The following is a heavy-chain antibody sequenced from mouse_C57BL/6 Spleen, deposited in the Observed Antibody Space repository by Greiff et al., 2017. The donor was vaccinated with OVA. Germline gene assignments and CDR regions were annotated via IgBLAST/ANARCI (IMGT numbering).Heavy chain of an antibody. V-gene: IGHV1-54*01. CDR3: ARFRFDY. J-gene: IGHJ2*01. Sequence: VKLMESGAELVRPGTSVKVSCKASGYAFTNYLIEWVKQRPGQGLEWIGVINPGSGGTNYNEKFKGKATLTADKSSSTAYMQLSSLTSEDSAVYFCARFRFDYWGQGTTLTVSS. CDR2: INPGSGGT. CDR1: GYAFTNYL.